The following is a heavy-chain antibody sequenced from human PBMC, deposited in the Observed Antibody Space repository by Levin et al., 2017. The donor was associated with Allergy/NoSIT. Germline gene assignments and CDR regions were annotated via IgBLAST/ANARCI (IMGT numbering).Heavy chain of an antibody. V-gene: IGHV4-34*01. J-gene: IGHJ4*02. D-gene: IGHD3-22*01. Sequence: SETLSLTCAVYGGSFTNYYWSWIRQAPVKGLEWIGEINHSGSTNYNPSLKSRVTIAVDTSKNHFSLKLNSVTAADTAVDYCARGPPVDYYDRSGFYYPFDHWGQGTLVTVSS. CDR1: GGSFTNYY. CDR2: INHSGST. CDR3: ARGPPVDYYDRSGFYYPFDH.